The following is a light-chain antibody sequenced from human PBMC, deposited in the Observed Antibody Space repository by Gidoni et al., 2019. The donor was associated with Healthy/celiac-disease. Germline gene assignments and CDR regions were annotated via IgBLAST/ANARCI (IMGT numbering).Light chain of an antibody. CDR3: QQYGSSLL. Sequence: EIVLTQSPGTLSLSPGERATLSCRASQSVSSSYLAWYQQKPGQAPRLLIYGASSRATGIPDRFSGSGSGTDFTLTISRLEPEDFAVYYCQQYGSSLLFVGGTKVEIK. CDR1: QSVSSSY. CDR2: GAS. J-gene: IGKJ4*01. V-gene: IGKV3-20*01.